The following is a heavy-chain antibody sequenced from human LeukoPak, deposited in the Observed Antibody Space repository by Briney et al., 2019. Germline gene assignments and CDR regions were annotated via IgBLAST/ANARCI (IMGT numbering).Heavy chain of an antibody. CDR2: IFSSGST. D-gene: IGHD3-22*01. Sequence: PSETLSLTCTVSGGSISSYYWTWIRQPAGKGLEWIGRIFSSGSTNYNPSLKSRVTMSVDTSKNQFSLRLSSVTAADTAVYYCAKFHSGYYLYDSSSYSWGWFDPWGQGTLVTVSS. CDR3: AKFHSGYYLYDSSSYSWGWFDP. CDR1: GGSISSYY. J-gene: IGHJ5*02. V-gene: IGHV4-4*07.